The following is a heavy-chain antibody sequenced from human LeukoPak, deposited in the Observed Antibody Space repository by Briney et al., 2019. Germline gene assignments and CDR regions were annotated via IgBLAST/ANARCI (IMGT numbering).Heavy chain of an antibody. V-gene: IGHV3-30*18. CDR3: AKERGAAAATVYFDY. CDR2: ISYDGSNK. J-gene: IGHJ4*02. CDR1: GFTFSDHY. Sequence: GGSLRLSCAASGFTFSDHYMDWVRQAPGKGLEWVAVISYDGSNKRYADSVKGRFTISRDNSKNALYVQINSLRAEDTAVYYCAKERGAAAATVYFDYWGQGTLVTVSS. D-gene: IGHD6-13*01.